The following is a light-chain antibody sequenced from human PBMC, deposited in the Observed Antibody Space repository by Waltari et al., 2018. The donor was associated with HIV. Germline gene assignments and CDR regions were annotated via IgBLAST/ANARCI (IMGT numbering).Light chain of an antibody. Sequence: QSVLTQPPSVSGAPGQRVVISCTGTSPNIGAGYDVPWYQQLPGTAPKLLINDKNDRPSGVPDRFAAFKSGPSAALAITGLQAEDEADYYCQSYDSSLSRYVFGTGTLVTVL. CDR2: DKN. V-gene: IGLV1-40*01. CDR3: QSYDSSLSRYV. CDR1: SPNIGAGYD. J-gene: IGLJ1*01.